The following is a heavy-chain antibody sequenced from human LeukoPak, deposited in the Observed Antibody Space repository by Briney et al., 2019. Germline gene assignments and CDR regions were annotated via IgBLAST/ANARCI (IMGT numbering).Heavy chain of an antibody. CDR2: IYSGGST. D-gene: IGHD4-17*01. Sequence: GGSLRLSCAASGFTFSSYAMHWVRQAPGKGLEWVSVIYSGGSTDYADSVKGRFTISRDNSENTLHLQMNSLRAEDTAVYYCARIPKTTYFDYWGQGTLVTVSS. CDR3: ARIPKTTYFDY. V-gene: IGHV3-53*01. J-gene: IGHJ4*02. CDR1: GFTFSSYA.